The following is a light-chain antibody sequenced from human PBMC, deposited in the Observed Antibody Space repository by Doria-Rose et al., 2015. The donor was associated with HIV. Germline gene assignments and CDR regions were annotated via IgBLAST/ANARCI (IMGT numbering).Light chain of an antibody. J-gene: IGKJ3*01. CDR3: QQYYDTPS. Sequence: TQSPESLGVSLGERATLNCKSNQSLLYTSKNYLAWYQQKPGQPPKLLIYWASTRQSGVPARFSGSGSGTDFTLTISSLKAEDVAVYYCQQYYDTPSFGPGTTVDIK. CDR2: WAS. V-gene: IGKV4-1*01. CDR1: QSLLYTSKNY.